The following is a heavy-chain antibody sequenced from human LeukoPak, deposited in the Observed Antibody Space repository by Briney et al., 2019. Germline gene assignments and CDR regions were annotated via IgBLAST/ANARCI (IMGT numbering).Heavy chain of an antibody. Sequence: PGGSLRLSCAASGFTFSNAWMSWVRQAPGKGLEWVGRIKSKTDGGTTDYAAPVKGRFTISRDDSKNTLYLQMNSLKTEDTAVYYCTTDRAGYYDILTGYYFSVVHNDYWGQGTLVTVSS. CDR2: IKSKTDGGTT. CDR3: TTDRAGYYDILTGYYFSVVHNDY. D-gene: IGHD3-9*01. V-gene: IGHV3-15*01. J-gene: IGHJ4*02. CDR1: GFTFSNAW.